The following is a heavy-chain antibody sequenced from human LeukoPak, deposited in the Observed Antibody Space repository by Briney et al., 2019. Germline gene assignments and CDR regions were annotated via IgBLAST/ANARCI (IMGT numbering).Heavy chain of an antibody. CDR2: SYYSAST. J-gene: IGHJ6*03. CDR1: GGSISSSTIH. CDR3: ASMVRGVVSYYYMDV. D-gene: IGHD3-10*01. V-gene: IGHV4-39*01. Sequence: SETLSLTCTVSGGSISSSTIHWVWIPPPPGKEFDWTRSSYYSASTYYNPSLKSRVTISVDTSKNQFSLKLSSVTAADTAVYYCASMVRGVVSYYYMDVWGKGTTATISS.